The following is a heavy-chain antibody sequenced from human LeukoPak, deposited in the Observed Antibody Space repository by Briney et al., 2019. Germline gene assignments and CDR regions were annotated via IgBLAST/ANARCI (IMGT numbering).Heavy chain of an antibody. CDR3: ARGITIFGVAPAFDI. D-gene: IGHD3-3*01. Sequence: ASVKVSCKVSGYTLTELSMHWVRQAPGKGLEWMGGFDPEDGETIYAQKFQGRVTITTDESTSTAYMELSSLRSEDTAVYYCARGITIFGVAPAFDIWGQGTMVTVSS. CDR2: FDPEDGET. V-gene: IGHV1-24*01. J-gene: IGHJ3*02. CDR1: GYTLTELS.